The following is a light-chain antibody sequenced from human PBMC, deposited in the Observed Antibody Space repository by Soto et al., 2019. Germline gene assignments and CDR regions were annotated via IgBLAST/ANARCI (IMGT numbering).Light chain of an antibody. J-gene: IGLJ1*01. CDR2: SFD. Sequence: QLVLTQPPSASGTPGQRVTISCSGSSSNIGSNSVNWYQQVPGTAPELLIYSFDRRPSGVPERFSGSKSGTSASLAISGLQSEDEADYYCAAWDDSLNGYVFGPGTKVTVL. CDR1: SSNIGSNS. CDR3: AAWDDSLNGYV. V-gene: IGLV1-44*01.